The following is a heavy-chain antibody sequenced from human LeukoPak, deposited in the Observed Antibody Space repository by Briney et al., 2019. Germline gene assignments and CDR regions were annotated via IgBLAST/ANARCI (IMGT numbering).Heavy chain of an antibody. CDR1: GYTFSSHW. CDR3: ARHLLGEAYFMDY. J-gene: IGHJ4*02. Sequence: GESLRISCKASGYTFSSHWIGWVRQMPRKGLEWMGIIYPGDPDTRYSPSFAGQVTISADKSISTAYLHWSSLKASDTAMYYCARHLLGEAYFMDYWGQGTLVTVSS. D-gene: IGHD1-26*01. CDR2: IYPGDPDT. V-gene: IGHV5-51*01.